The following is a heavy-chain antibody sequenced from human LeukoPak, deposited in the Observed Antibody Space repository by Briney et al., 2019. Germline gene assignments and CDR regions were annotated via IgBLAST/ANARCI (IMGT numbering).Heavy chain of an antibody. V-gene: IGHV1-3*01. CDR3: ARSDGAYRGSYPDY. J-gene: IGHJ4*02. CDR2: INAGNGNT. Sequence: GASVKVSCKASGYTFTSYAMHWVRQAPGQRLEWMGWINAGNGNTKYSQKFQGRVTITRDTSASTAYMELSSLRSEDTAVYYCARSDGAYRGSYPDYWGQGTLVTVSS. CDR1: GYTFTSYA. D-gene: IGHD1-26*01.